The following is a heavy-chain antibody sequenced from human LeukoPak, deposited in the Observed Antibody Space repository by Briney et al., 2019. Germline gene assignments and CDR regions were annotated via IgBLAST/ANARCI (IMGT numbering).Heavy chain of an antibody. CDR2: IYRDGST. D-gene: IGHD4-17*01. Sequence: PGGSLRLSCAASGFSVSSTYMNWVRLAPGKGLEWVSIIYRDGSTYYADYVKGRFTISRDNSKNTLYLQMNSLRVEDTAMYYCARDSGDGDYEPLDSWGQGTLVIVSS. V-gene: IGHV3-53*01. CDR3: ARDSGDGDYEPLDS. J-gene: IGHJ4*02. CDR1: GFSVSSTY.